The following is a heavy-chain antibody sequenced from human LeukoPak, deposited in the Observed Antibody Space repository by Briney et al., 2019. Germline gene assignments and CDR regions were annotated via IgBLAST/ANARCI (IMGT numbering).Heavy chain of an antibody. J-gene: IGHJ3*01. CDR2: ISGGGDKT. CDR1: GLTFTTYA. Sequence: GGSLRLSCAASGLTFTTYAINWVRQAPGKGLKWVSGISGGGDKTYYADSVNGRFTISRDNSKNTVSLQMSSLRAEDTALYYCAKDLALAGTGGGFDVWGQGTRVAVSS. CDR3: AKDLALAGTGGGFDV. D-gene: IGHD6-19*01. V-gene: IGHV3-23*01.